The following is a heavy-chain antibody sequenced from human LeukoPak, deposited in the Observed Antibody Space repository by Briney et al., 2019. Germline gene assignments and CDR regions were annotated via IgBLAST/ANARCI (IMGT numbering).Heavy chain of an antibody. V-gene: IGHV1-3*01. CDR3: ARDYYDSSGYYRPFDP. J-gene: IGHJ5*02. Sequence: GASVKVSCKASGYTFTSYAMHWVRQAPGQRLEWMGWFNAGNGNTKYSQKFQGRVTITRDTSASTAYMELSSLRSEDTAVYYCARDYYDSSGYYRPFDPWGQGTLVTVSS. CDR1: GYTFTSYA. CDR2: FNAGNGNT. D-gene: IGHD3-22*01.